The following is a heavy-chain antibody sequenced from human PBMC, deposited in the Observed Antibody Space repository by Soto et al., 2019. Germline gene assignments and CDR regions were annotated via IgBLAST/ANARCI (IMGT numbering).Heavy chain of an antibody. CDR3: ARAPPSFGEFQFDF. Sequence: SETLSLTCAVYGAAFSGYYWSWIRQPPGKGLEWIGEINHGGSTNYNPPLKSRVTVSVDTSKNHFPLELSSVTAADTAIYYSARAPPSFGEFQFDFWGQGTLVTVSS. J-gene: IGHJ4*02. CDR1: GAAFSGYY. V-gene: IGHV4-34*01. D-gene: IGHD3-10*01. CDR2: INHGGST.